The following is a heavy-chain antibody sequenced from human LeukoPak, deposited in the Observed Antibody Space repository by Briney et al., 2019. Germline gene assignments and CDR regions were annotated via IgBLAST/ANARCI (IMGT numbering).Heavy chain of an antibody. J-gene: IGHJ5*02. CDR1: GYTFTGYY. D-gene: IGHD3-10*01. CDR2: INPNSGGT. Sequence: ASVKVSCKASGYTFTGYYMHWVRQAPGQGPEWMGWINPNSGGTNYAQKFQGRVTMTRDTSISTAYMELSRLRSDDTAVYYCARANYYGSGYPAFDPWGQGTLVTVSS. V-gene: IGHV1-2*02. CDR3: ARANYYGSGYPAFDP.